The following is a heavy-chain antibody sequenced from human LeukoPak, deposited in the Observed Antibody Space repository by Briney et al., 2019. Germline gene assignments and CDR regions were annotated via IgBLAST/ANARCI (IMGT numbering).Heavy chain of an antibody. J-gene: IGHJ4*02. V-gene: IGHV3-48*03. Sequence: GGSLRLSCAASGFTFSSYEMNWVRQAPGKGLEWVSYISSSGSTIYYADSVKGRFTISRDNARNSLYLQMNSLRAEDTAVYYCARGYSYGSDYWGQGTLVTVSS. D-gene: IGHD5-18*01. CDR3: ARGYSYGSDY. CDR1: GFTFSSYE. CDR2: ISSSGSTI.